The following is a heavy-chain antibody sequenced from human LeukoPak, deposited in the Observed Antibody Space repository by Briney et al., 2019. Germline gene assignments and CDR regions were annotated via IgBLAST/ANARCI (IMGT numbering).Heavy chain of an antibody. V-gene: IGHV4-59*08. CDR2: IYYSGST. CDR1: GGSISSYY. CDR3: ARRIYGSGSFPLDI. D-gene: IGHD3-10*01. J-gene: IGHJ3*02. Sequence: SETLSLTCTVSGGSISSYYRSWIRQPPGKGLEWIGYIYYSGSTNYNPSLKSRVTISVDTSKNQFSLKLSSVTAADTAVYYCARRIYGSGSFPLDIWGQGTMVTVSS.